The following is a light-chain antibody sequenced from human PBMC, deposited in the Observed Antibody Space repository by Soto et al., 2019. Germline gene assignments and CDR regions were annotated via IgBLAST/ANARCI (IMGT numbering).Light chain of an antibody. CDR3: SSYTSSSTSYV. Sequence: QSALTQPASVSGSPGQSITIPCTGTSSDDGGYNYVSWYQQHPGKAPKLMIYDVSNRPSGVSNRFSGSKSGNTSSLTISGLQAEDEADYYCSSYTSSSTSYVFGTGTKVTVL. CDR1: SSDDGGYNY. V-gene: IGLV2-14*01. CDR2: DVS. J-gene: IGLJ1*01.